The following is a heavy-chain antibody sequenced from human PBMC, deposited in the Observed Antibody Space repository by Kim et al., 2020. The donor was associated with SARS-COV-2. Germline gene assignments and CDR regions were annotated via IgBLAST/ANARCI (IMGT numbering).Heavy chain of an antibody. CDR2: IYYSGST. CDR3: ASAPRITIFGVVNHFDY. CDR1: DGSISSGGYY. J-gene: IGHJ4*02. D-gene: IGHD3-3*01. V-gene: IGHV4-31*03. Sequence: SETLSLTCTVSDGSISSGGYYWSWIRQHPGKGLEWIGYIYYSGSTYYNPSLKSRVTISVDTSKNQFSLKLSSVTAADTAVYYCASAPRITIFGVVNHFDYWGQGTLVTVSS.